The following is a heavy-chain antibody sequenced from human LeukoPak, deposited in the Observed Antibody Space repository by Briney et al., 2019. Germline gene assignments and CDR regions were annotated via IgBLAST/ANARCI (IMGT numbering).Heavy chain of an antibody. V-gene: IGHV4-34*01. CDR3: ARMGGYSGYATH. D-gene: IGHD5-12*01. J-gene: IGHJ4*02. CDR1: GGSFSGYY. CDR2: INHSGST. Sequence: SETLSLTCAVYGGSFSGYYWSWIRQPPGKGLEWIGEINHSGSTNYNPSLKSCVNISLDTSNNQISLKLTSVTAADTAVYFCARMGGYSGYATHWGQGILVTVSS.